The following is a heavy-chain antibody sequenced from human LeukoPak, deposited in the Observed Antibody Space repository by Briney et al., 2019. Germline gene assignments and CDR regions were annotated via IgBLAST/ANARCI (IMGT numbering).Heavy chain of an antibody. Sequence: GGSLRLSCAAPGFTFGDYAMNWGRQAPGKGLEWVSGISWDSRTINYADSVRGRFTISRDNAKSSLYLQMNSLRPEDTALYYCAKASTSYGYKDDAFDIWGQGTMVTVSS. CDR2: ISWDSRTI. J-gene: IGHJ3*02. D-gene: IGHD3-16*01. V-gene: IGHV3-9*01. CDR1: GFTFGDYA. CDR3: AKASTSYGYKDDAFDI.